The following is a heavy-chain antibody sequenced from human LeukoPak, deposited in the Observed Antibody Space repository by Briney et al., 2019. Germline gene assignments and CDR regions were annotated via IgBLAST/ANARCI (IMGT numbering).Heavy chain of an antibody. Sequence: PSETLSLTCTVSGGSISSYYWSWIRQPAGKGLEWIGRIYTSGSTNYNPSLKSRVTISVDKSSNQFSLNLTSVTAADTAVYYCARDGNGSRALDYWGQGTLVTVFS. CDR3: ARDGNGSRALDY. J-gene: IGHJ4*02. CDR2: IYTSGST. D-gene: IGHD2-15*01. V-gene: IGHV4-4*07. CDR1: GGSISSYY.